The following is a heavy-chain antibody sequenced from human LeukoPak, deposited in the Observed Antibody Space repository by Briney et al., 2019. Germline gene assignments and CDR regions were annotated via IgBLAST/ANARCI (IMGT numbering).Heavy chain of an antibody. Sequence: GGSLRLSCATSGFTFSPYSFNWVRQAPGKGLEWISYINAHRTTYYADSVEGRFTISRDNAKNSAYLQLNSLRVEDTAMYYCARSVEGSFDYWGQGTLVTVSS. J-gene: IGHJ4*02. CDR3: ARSVEGSFDY. CDR2: INAHRTT. V-gene: IGHV3-48*01. D-gene: IGHD6-19*01. CDR1: GFTFSPYS.